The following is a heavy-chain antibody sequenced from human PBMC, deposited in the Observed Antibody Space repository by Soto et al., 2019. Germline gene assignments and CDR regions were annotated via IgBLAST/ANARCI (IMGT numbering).Heavy chain of an antibody. Sequence: EVQLVESGGGLVQPGGSLRLTCVASGFPFSIYSRNWVRQATEKGLEWSSYITSDTNTIKYADSVKGRFTISRDNAKNLVYLQMNSLRDEDTAVYFCARSVEGHFDYWGQGTVVTVSS. CDR2: ITSDTNTI. CDR1: GFPFSIYS. D-gene: IGHD6-19*01. J-gene: IGHJ4*02. V-gene: IGHV3-48*02. CDR3: ARSVEGHFDY.